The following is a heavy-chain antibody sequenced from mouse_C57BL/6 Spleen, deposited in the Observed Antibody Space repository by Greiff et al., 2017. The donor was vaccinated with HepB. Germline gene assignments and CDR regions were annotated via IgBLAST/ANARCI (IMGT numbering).Heavy chain of an antibody. V-gene: IGHV5-9*01. CDR2: ISGGGGNT. CDR3: ARQYSNYAMDY. CDR1: GFTFSSYT. J-gene: IGHJ4*01. D-gene: IGHD2-5*01. Sequence: EVQVVESGGGLVKPGGSLKLSCAASGFTFSSYTMSWVRQTPEKRLEWVATISGGGGNTYYPDSVKGRFTISRDNAKNTLYLQMSSLRSEDTALYYCARQYSNYAMDYWGQGTSVTVSS.